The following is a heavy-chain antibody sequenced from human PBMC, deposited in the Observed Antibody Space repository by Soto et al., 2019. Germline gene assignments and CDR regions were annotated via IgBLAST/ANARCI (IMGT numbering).Heavy chain of an antibody. CDR2: ISYDGSNK. CDR1: GFTFSSYA. J-gene: IGHJ4*02. D-gene: IGHD4-17*01. V-gene: IGHV3-30-3*01. CDR3: ARESYASDY. Sequence: GGSLRLSCAASGFTFSSYAMHWVRQAPGKGLEWVAVISYDGSNKYYADSVKGRFTISRDNSKNTLYLQMNSLRAEDTAVYYCARESYASDYWGQGTLVTVSS.